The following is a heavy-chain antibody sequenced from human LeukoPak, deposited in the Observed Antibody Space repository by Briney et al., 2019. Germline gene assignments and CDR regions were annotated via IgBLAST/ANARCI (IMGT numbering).Heavy chain of an antibody. CDR2: ISSSSSYI. Sequence: GGSLRLSCAASGFTFSSYSMNWVRQAPGKGLEWVSSISSSSSYIFYAASVKGRFTISRDNANNSLYLQLNSLRAEDTAVYYCARDQGPIYCSGGSCYGRGGDYWGQGTLVTVSS. CDR1: GFTFSSYS. CDR3: ARDQGPIYCSGGSCYGRGGDY. J-gene: IGHJ4*02. D-gene: IGHD2-15*01. V-gene: IGHV3-21*01.